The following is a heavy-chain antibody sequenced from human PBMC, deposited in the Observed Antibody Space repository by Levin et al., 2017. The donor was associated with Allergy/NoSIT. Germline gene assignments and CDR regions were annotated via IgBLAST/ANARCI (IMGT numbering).Heavy chain of an antibody. J-gene: IGHJ4*02. D-gene: IGHD2-15*01. CDR2: FDPEDGET. V-gene: IGHV1-24*01. CDR3: VSPYCSGRSCYSVCDF. CDR1: GYTLTELS. Sequence: GESLKISCKVSGYTLTELSIHWVRQAPGKGLEWMGGFDPEDGETVYAQKFQGRVTMTEDTSTDTAYMELSSLISEDTALYYCVSPYCSGRSCYSVCDFWGQGTLVTVSS.